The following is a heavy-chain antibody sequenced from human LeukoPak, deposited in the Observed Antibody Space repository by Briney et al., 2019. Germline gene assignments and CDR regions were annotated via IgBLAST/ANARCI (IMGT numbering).Heavy chain of an antibody. V-gene: IGHV3-48*03. CDR2: ISSSGSSI. CDR1: GFSVSSFG. CDR3: ASCASVSCYPVYYYYGMDV. Sequence: GGSLRLSCAVSGFSVSSFGMSWVRQAPGKGLEWVSYISSSGSSIYYAESVEGRFTISRDIAKNSLYLQMNSLRVEDTAVYYCASCASVSCYPVYYYYGMDVWGQGTTVTVSS. J-gene: IGHJ6*02. D-gene: IGHD2-2*01.